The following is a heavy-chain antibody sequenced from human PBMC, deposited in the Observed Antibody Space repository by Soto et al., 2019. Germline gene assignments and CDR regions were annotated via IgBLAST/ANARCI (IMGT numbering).Heavy chain of an antibody. CDR1: GNFCTKYG. D-gene: IGHD1-26*01. Sequence: QVQLVQSGAEVKRPGASVKVSCKTPGNFCTKYGISWVRQAPGQGLEWMGWINGHTGSTNYAPKFRGRVTMTTDTSTSIVYMELSSLTSDDTAVYYCGRDGDQWDQRYLDYWGQGTRVSV. V-gene: IGHV1-18*01. CDR2: INGHTGST. CDR3: GRDGDQWDQRYLDY. J-gene: IGHJ4*02.